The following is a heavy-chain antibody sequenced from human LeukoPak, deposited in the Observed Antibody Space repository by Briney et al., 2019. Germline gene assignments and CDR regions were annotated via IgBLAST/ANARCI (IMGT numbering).Heavy chain of an antibody. V-gene: IGHV4-30-4*08. Sequence: SETLFLTCTVSGGSISSGDYYWSWIRQPPGKGLEWIGYIYYSGGTYYNPSLKSRVTISVDTSKNQFSLKLSSVTAADMAVYYCARDLKYYDFWSGDAFDIWGQGTMVTVSS. CDR3: ARDLKYYDFWSGDAFDI. D-gene: IGHD3-3*01. CDR1: GGSISSGDYY. J-gene: IGHJ3*02. CDR2: IYYSGGT.